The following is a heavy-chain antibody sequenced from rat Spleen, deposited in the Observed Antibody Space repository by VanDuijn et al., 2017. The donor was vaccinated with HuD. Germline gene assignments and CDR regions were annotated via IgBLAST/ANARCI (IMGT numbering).Heavy chain of an antibody. J-gene: IGHJ2*01. Sequence: EVELVESGGGLVQPGRSMKLSCAASGFTFSNFVMAWVRQAPTNGLEWVASISISGGTTYYRDSVKGRFTISRDDAKSTLYLQMDSLRSEDTATYYCTTKADWGQGVMVTVSS. CDR3: TTKAD. CDR2: ISISGGTT. CDR1: GFTFSNFV. V-gene: IGHV5-25*01.